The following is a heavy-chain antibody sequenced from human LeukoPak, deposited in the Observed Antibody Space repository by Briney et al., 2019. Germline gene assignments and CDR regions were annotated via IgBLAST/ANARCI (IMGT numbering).Heavy chain of an antibody. CDR1: GFTFSSYA. V-gene: IGHV3-30*04. J-gene: IGHJ4*02. CDR3: ARSRDVVVTAWAYFDY. D-gene: IGHD2-21*02. CDR2: ISYDGSNK. Sequence: GGSLRLSCAAYGFTFSSYAMHWVRQAPGKGLEWVAVISYDGSNKDYADSVNGRYTISRDNSKNTLYLQMNSLRAEDTAVYYCARSRDVVVTAWAYFDYWGQGTLVTVSS.